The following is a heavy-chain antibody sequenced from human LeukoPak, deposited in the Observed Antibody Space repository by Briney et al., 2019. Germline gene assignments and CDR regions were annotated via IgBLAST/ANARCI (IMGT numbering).Heavy chain of an antibody. V-gene: IGHV3-21*04. J-gene: IGHJ6*03. D-gene: IGHD4-17*01. CDR2: ISSSSSYI. CDR1: GFTFSSYS. Sequence: GGSLRLSCAASGFTFSSYSMNWVRQAPGKGLEWVSSISSSSSYIYYADSVKGRFTISRDNSKNTLYLQMNSLRAEDTAVYYCARGAPTTVTTVMPYYCYYMDVWGKGTTVTISS. CDR3: ARGAPTTVTTVMPYYCYYMDV.